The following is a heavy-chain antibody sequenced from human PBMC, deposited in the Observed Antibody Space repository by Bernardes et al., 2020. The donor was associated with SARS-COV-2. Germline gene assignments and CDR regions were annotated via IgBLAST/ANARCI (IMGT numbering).Heavy chain of an antibody. CDR3: ASQIVVAA. CDR1: GFTFSSYW. D-gene: IGHD3-22*01. CDR2: IGTDGSRT. V-gene: IGHV3-74*01. Sequence: GGSLRLSCTASGFTFSSYWMHWVRQAPGKGLVWVSHIGTDGSRTNYADSVKGRFTISRDNAKNTLYLQMNSLRAEDTAVYYCASQIVVAAWGQGTLVTVSS. J-gene: IGHJ5*02.